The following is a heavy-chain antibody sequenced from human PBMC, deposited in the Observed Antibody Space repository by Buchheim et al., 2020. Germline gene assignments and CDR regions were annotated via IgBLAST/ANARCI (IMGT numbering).Heavy chain of an antibody. J-gene: IGHJ4*02. V-gene: IGHV3-33*01. D-gene: IGHD3-22*01. Sequence: QVQLVESGGGVVQAGRSLRLSCAASGFIFSNYGMHWVRQAPGKGLEWVAVIWFDGSNKYYADSVKGRFTISRDNSKNTLYLQMNSLRAEDTAVYYCSRGGYYDSSGYLSEGNYWGQGTL. CDR3: SRGGYYDSSGYLSEGNY. CDR1: GFIFSNYG. CDR2: IWFDGSNK.